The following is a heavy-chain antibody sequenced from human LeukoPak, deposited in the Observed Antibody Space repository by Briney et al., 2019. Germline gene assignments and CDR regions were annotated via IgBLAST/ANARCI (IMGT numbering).Heavy chain of an antibody. CDR3: ARDQYYYDSSGYYYFDY. D-gene: IGHD3-22*01. CDR1: GFTFSSYG. Sequence: GRSLRLSCAASGFTFSSYGMHWVRQAPGKGLEWVAVIWYDGSNKYYADSVKGRFTISRDNSKNTLYLQMSSLRAEDTAVYYCARDQYYYDSSGYYYFDYWGQGTLVTVSS. J-gene: IGHJ4*02. CDR2: IWYDGSNK. V-gene: IGHV3-33*01.